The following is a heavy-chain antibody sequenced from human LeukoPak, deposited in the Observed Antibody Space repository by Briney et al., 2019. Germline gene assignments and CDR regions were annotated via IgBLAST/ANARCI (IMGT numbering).Heavy chain of an antibody. CDR1: GGTFSSYA. V-gene: IGHV1-69*05. CDR2: VFPFFGTG. J-gene: IGHJ3*02. Sequence: VASVKVSCKASGGTFSSYAISWVRQAPGQGLEWMGGVFPFFGTGNYAQKFQGRVTITTDESTSTAYMELSSLRSEDTAVDYCARGGSSGYQGAFDIWGQGTMVTVSS. CDR3: ARGGSSGYQGAFDI. D-gene: IGHD3-22*01.